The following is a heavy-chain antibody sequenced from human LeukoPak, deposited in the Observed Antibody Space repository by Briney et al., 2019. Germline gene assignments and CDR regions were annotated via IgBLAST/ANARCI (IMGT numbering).Heavy chain of an antibody. J-gene: IGHJ4*02. Sequence: PSETPSLTCTVSDDSISDYYRGWIRQPPGHGLEWLGYFYNSGRSTYNPSLKSRVTISADTSKNHFSLKLNSVTTAGTAVYYCTRGAGWLIDYWGQGILVTVSS. CDR1: DDSISDYY. CDR3: TRGAGWLIDY. CDR2: FYNSGRS. V-gene: IGHV4-59*01. D-gene: IGHD3-16*01.